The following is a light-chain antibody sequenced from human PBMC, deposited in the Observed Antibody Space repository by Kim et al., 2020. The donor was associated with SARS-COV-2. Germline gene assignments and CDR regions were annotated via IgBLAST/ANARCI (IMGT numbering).Light chain of an antibody. Sequence: QSALTQPRSVSGSPGQSVTISCTGTSSDVGGYDYVSWYQQYPGKVPKLMIHDVNKRPSGVPDRFSGSKSGNTASLTISGLQADDEADYYCCSYATGFSLVFGGGTQLTVL. CDR3: CSYATGFSLV. CDR2: DVN. J-gene: IGLJ2*01. CDR1: SSDVGGYDY. V-gene: IGLV2-11*01.